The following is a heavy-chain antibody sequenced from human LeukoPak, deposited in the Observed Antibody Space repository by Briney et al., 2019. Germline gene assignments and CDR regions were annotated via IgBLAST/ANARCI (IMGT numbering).Heavy chain of an antibody. D-gene: IGHD3-16*02. CDR3: AKDYRDGDYFDY. Sequence: DSVRGRFTISRDNSKNTLYLLMDSLRAEDTAVYYCAKDYRDGDYFDYWGQGTLVTVSS. V-gene: IGHV3-30*02. J-gene: IGHJ4*02.